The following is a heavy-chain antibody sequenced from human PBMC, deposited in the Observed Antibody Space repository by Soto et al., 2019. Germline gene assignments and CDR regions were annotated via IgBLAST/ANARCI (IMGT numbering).Heavy chain of an antibody. V-gene: IGHV3-33*05. Sequence: QVQLVESGGGVVQPGRSLRLSCAASGFAFSTYGMHWVRQAPGKGLEWVAFIQYHGINKDYADSVKGRFTISRDNSRNTLYLQMNSLRAEDTAVYYCARGLDYDSSRYYLDFWGQGALVTVSS. D-gene: IGHD3-22*01. CDR3: ARGLDYDSSRYYLDF. CDR1: GFAFSTYG. J-gene: IGHJ4*02. CDR2: IQYHGINK.